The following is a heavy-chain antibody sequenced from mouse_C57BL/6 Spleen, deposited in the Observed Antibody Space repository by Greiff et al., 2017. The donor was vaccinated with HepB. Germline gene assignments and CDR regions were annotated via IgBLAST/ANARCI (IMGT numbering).Heavy chain of an antibody. CDR1: GYTFTSYW. J-gene: IGHJ2*01. CDR2: IDPSDSYT. D-gene: IGHD1-1*01. Sequence: QVQLQQPGAELVRPGTSVKLSCKASGYTFTSYWMHWVKQRPGQGLEWIGVIDPSDSYTNYNQKFKVKATLTVDTSSSTAYMQLSSLTSEDSAVYYCARGGSSYLYYFDYWGQGTTLTVSS. CDR3: ARGGSSYLYYFDY. V-gene: IGHV1-59*01.